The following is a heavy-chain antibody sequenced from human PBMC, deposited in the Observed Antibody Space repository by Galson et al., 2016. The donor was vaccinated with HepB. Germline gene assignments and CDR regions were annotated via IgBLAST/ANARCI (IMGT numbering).Heavy chain of an antibody. D-gene: IGHD3-10*01. CDR1: GFSFSSYS. J-gene: IGHJ4*02. V-gene: IGHV3-23*01. Sequence: SLRLSCAASGFSFSSYSMTWVRQAPGKGLEWVSSIGGNGEYIQYRDSVKGRFAISRDNSRNTLYLQVSDLRGEDTAVYYCARDDDGVGVMPLLYWGQGTLLTVSS. CDR3: ARDDDGVGVMPLLY. CDR2: IGGNGEYI.